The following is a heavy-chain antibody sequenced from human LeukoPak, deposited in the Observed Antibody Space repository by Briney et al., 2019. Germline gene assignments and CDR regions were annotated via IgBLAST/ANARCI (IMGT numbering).Heavy chain of an antibody. CDR3: ARDSDGSSFGY. J-gene: IGHJ4*02. CDR1: GFTFSSYA. V-gene: IGHV3-30-3*01. D-gene: IGHD6-6*01. CDR2: ISYDGSNK. Sequence: PGGSLRLSCAASGFTFSSYAMHWVRQAPGKGLEWVAVISYDGSNKYYADSVKGRFTISRDNSKNTLYLQMNSLRAEDTAVYYCARDSDGSSFGYWGQGTLVTVSS.